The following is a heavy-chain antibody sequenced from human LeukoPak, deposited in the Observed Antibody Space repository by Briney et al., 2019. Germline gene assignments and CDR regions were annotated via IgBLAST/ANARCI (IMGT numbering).Heavy chain of an antibody. J-gene: IGHJ6*03. CDR2: MNPNSGNT. V-gene: IGHV1-8*01. D-gene: IGHD6-13*01. Sequence: ASVKVSCKASGYTFTSYDINWVRQATGQGLEWMGWMNPNSGNTGYAQKFQGRVTMTRDTSTSTVYMELSSLRSEDTAVYYCARESLAAAEGPYYMDVWGKGTTVTISS. CDR1: GYTFTSYD. CDR3: ARESLAAAEGPYYMDV.